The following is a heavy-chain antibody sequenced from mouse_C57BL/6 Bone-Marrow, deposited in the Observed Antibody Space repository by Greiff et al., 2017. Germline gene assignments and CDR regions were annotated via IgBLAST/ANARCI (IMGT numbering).Heavy chain of an antibody. Sequence: VQLQQPGAELVRPGTSVKLSCKASGYTFTSYWMHWVKQRPGQGLEWIGVIDPSDSYTNYNQKFKGKATLTVDTSSSTAYMQLSSLTSEDSAFYYCARWLLRGYFDYRGQGTTLPVSS. CDR3: ARWLLRGYFDY. J-gene: IGHJ2*01. CDR2: IDPSDSYT. CDR1: GYTFTSYW. D-gene: IGHD2-3*01. V-gene: IGHV1-59*01.